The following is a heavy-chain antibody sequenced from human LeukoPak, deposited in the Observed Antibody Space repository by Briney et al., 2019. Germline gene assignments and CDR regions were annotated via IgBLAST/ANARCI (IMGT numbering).Heavy chain of an antibody. V-gene: IGHV3-74*01. CDR3: ARDLGRAGVYYYYGMDV. CDR2: INSDGSST. J-gene: IGHJ6*02. Sequence: GGSLRLSCAASGFTFSSCWMHWVRQDPGKGLVWVARINSDGSSTSYADSVKGRFTISRDNAKNTLYLQMSSLRVEDTAVYYCARDLGRAGVYYYYGMDVWGQGTTVTVSS. CDR1: GFTFSSCW. D-gene: IGHD3-10*01.